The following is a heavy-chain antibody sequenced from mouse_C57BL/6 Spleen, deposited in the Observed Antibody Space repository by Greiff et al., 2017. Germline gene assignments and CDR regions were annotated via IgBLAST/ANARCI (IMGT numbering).Heavy chain of an antibody. D-gene: IGHD2-1*01. CDR1: GFTFSDYG. Sequence: EVKLVESGGGLVKPGGSLTLSCAASGFTFSDYGMHWVRQAPEQGLEWVAYISSGSSTIYYADTVKGRFTISRDNAKNTLFLQMTSLRSEDTAMYYCARGYYGNPGDYWGQGTSVTVSS. CDR3: ARGYYGNPGDY. CDR2: ISSGSSTI. J-gene: IGHJ4*01. V-gene: IGHV5-17*01.